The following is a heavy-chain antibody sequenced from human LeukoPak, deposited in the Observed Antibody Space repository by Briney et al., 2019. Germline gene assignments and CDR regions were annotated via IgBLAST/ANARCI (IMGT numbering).Heavy chain of an antibody. CDR1: GFTVSSNY. D-gene: IGHD1-26*01. V-gene: IGHV3-23*01. CDR3: AKDYRGSFTD. CDR2: ISGSGGST. Sequence: PGGSLRLSCAASGFTVSSNYMSWVRQAPGKGLEWVSAISGSGGSTYYADSVKGRFTISRDNSKNTLYLQMDSLRAEDTAVYFCAKDYRGSFTDWGQGTLVTVSS. J-gene: IGHJ4*02.